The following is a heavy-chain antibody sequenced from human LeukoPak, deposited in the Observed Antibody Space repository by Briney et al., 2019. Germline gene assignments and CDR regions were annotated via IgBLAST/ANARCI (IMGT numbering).Heavy chain of an antibody. V-gene: IGHV4-4*07. D-gene: IGHD1-26*01. CDR1: GGSISIYY. Sequence: PSETLSLTCTVSGGSISIYYWNWIRQPAGKGLEWIGRIYNTGSTNYNPSLKSRVTMSVDTSNNRLSLNLSPVTAADTAVYYCARDRGGTGRPFDFWGQGTLVTVSS. CDR2: IYNTGST. J-gene: IGHJ4*02. CDR3: ARDRGGTGRPFDF.